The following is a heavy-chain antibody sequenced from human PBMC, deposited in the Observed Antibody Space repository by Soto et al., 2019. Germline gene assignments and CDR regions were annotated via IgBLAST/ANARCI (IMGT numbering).Heavy chain of an antibody. Sequence: ASVKVSCKASGYSFTDYHIHWVRQAPGQGLGWLGRINPKSGGTSTAQKFQGWVTMTRDRSISTVYMELTRLRSDDTAVYFCARGHSTDCSNGVCSFFYNHEMDVWGQGTTVTVSS. CDR2: INPKSGGT. D-gene: IGHD2-8*01. V-gene: IGHV1-2*04. CDR1: GYSFTDYH. J-gene: IGHJ6*02. CDR3: ARGHSTDCSNGVCSFFYNHEMDV.